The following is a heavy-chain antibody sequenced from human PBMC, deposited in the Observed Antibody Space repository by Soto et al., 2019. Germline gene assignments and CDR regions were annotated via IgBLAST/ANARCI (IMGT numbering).Heavy chain of an antibody. CDR3: ARDGGEDIVVVPAAMPENHMDV. J-gene: IGHJ6*03. Sequence: ASVKVSCKASGYTFTSYGISWVRQAPGQGLEWMGWISAYNGNTNYAQKLQGRVTMTTDTSTSTAYMELRSLRSDDTAVYYCARDGGEDIVVVPAAMPENHMDVWGKGTTVTVSS. D-gene: IGHD2-2*01. CDR1: GYTFTSYG. V-gene: IGHV1-18*01. CDR2: ISAYNGNT.